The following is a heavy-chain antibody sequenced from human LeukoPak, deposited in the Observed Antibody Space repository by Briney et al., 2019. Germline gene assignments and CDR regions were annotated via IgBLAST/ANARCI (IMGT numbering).Heavy chain of an antibody. Sequence: GASVKVSCKASGYTFTSYDINWVRQATGQGLEWMGWMNPNSGNTGYAQKFQGRVTMTRNTSISTAYMELSSRRSEDTAVDYSARSHYYYYMDVWGKGTTVTISS. CDR3: ARSHYYYYMDV. CDR1: GYTFTSYD. V-gene: IGHV1-8*01. J-gene: IGHJ6*03. CDR2: MNPNSGNT.